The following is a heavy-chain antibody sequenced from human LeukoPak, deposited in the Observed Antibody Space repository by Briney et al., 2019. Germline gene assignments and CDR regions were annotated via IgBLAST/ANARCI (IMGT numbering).Heavy chain of an antibody. CDR1: GYTFTSYG. Sequence: ASVKVSCRASGYTFTSYGISWVRQAPGQGLEWMGWISAYNGNTNYAQKLQGRVTMTTDTSTSTAYMELRSLRSDDTAVYYCARSYYDSSGYYYMGAFDIWGQGTMVTVSS. CDR3: ARSYYDSSGYYYMGAFDI. D-gene: IGHD3-22*01. V-gene: IGHV1-18*01. J-gene: IGHJ3*02. CDR2: ISAYNGNT.